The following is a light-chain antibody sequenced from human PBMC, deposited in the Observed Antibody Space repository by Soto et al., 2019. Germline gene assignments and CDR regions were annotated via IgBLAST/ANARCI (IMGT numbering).Light chain of an antibody. Sequence: DIQMTQSPSSLSASVGDRVTITCRASQTIIRYLNCYQQNPGRAPNLLIYAASNLQSGVPSRFSGSASGTEFTLTISSLQPEDFATYYCQQSYSTLFSFGPGTKVDIK. J-gene: IGKJ3*01. CDR2: AAS. CDR3: QQSYSTLFS. V-gene: IGKV1-39*01. CDR1: QTIIRY.